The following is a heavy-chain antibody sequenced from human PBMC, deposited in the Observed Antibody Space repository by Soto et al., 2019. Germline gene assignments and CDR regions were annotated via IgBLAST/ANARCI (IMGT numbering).Heavy chain of an antibody. J-gene: IGHJ4*02. V-gene: IGHV4-59*01. Sequence: SETLSLTCTVSGGSISSYYWSWIRQPPGKGLEWIGYIYYSGGTYYNPSLKSRVTISVDTSKTQFSLKLSSVTAADTAVYYCARVKGKLWMKIDYWGQGTLVTVSS. D-gene: IGHD5-18*01. CDR3: ARVKGKLWMKIDY. CDR1: GGSISSYY. CDR2: IYYSGGT.